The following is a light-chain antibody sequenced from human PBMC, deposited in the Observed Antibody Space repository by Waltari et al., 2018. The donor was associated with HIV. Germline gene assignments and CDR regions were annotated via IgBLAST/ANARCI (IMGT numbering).Light chain of an antibody. CDR3: QTWGTGIQV. CDR2: VNSDGRH. V-gene: IGLV4-69*01. CDR1: SGHSTYA. Sequence: QLVLTQSPSASASLGGSVKLTCTLSSGHSTYAIAWHQQQPQKGPRYFMRVNSDGRHSKGDGIPDRFSGSSSGAERYLTISSLQSEDEAEYYCQTWGTGIQVFGGGTKLTVL. J-gene: IGLJ3*02.